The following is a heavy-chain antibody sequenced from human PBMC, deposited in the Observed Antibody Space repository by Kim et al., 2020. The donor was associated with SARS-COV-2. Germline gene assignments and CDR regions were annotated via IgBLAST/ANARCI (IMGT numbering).Heavy chain of an antibody. Sequence: SVTVSCKASGGTFSSYAISWVRQAPGQGLEWMGGIIPIFGTANYAQKFQGRVTITADESTSTAYMELSSLRSEDTAVYYCARERGIAAAGTKYMRFYGTGFDPWGQGTLVTVSS. CDR1: GGTFSSYA. V-gene: IGHV1-69*13. D-gene: IGHD6-13*01. CDR3: ARERGIAAAGTKYMRFYGTGFDP. CDR2: IIPIFGTA. J-gene: IGHJ5*02.